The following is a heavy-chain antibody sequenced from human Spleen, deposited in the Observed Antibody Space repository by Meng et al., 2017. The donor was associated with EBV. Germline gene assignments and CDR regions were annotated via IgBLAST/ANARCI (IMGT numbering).Heavy chain of an antibody. J-gene: IGHJ5*02. Sequence: QLHLQEQGPGLGKASETLSLTCTFPGGSITSTRYFWGWIRQPPGKGLEWIGNIYYHGNTYYNPSLKSRVSISIDTSKSQFSLRLTSVTAADTAVYYCARQQGDSSDRWFDPWGQGTLVTVSS. V-gene: IGHV4-39*01. CDR1: GGSITSTRYF. CDR2: IYYHGNT. CDR3: ARQQGDSSDRWFDP. D-gene: IGHD6-25*01.